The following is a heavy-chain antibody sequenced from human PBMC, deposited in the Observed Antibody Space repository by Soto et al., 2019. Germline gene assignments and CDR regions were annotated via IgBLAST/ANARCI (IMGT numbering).Heavy chain of an antibody. V-gene: IGHV3-23*01. Sequence: PGGSLRLSCAASGFTFSSYAMSWVRQAPGKGLEWVSAISGSGGSTYYADSVKGRFTISRDNSKNTLYLQMNSLRAEDTAVYYCAKGYCGGDCYAYYYYGMDVWGQGTTVTVSS. CDR2: ISGSGGST. D-gene: IGHD2-21*02. CDR1: GFTFSSYA. J-gene: IGHJ6*02. CDR3: AKGYCGGDCYAYYYYGMDV.